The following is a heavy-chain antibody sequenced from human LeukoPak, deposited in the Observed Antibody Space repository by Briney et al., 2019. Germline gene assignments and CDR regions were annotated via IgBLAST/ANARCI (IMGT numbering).Heavy chain of an antibody. Sequence: SVKVSCKASGGTFSSYAISWVRQAPGQGLEWMGGIIPIFGTANYAQKFQGRVTITADKSTSTAYMELSSLRSEDTAVYYCARGGGSTMIVVDDSFDYWGQGTLVTVSS. CDR3: ARGGGSTMIVVDDSFDY. V-gene: IGHV1-69*06. CDR1: GGTFSSYA. J-gene: IGHJ4*02. CDR2: IIPIFGTA. D-gene: IGHD3-22*01.